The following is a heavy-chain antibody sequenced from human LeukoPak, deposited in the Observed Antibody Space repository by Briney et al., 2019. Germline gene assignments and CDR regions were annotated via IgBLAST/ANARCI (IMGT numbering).Heavy chain of an antibody. V-gene: IGHV1-2*02. CDR1: GYTFTGYF. CDR2: INPNSGGT. Sequence: ASVKVSCKASGYTFTGYFMHWVRQAPGQGLEWMGWINPNSGGTNYAQNFQGRVTMTRDTSISTAYMELSRLRSDDTALYYCARASGRYSDAFDIWGQGTMVTVSS. J-gene: IGHJ3*02. CDR3: ARASGRYSDAFDI. D-gene: IGHD1-26*01.